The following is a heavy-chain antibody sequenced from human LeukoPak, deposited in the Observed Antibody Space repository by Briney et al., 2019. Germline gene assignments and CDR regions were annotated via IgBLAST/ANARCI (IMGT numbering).Heavy chain of an antibody. J-gene: IGHJ4*02. V-gene: IGHV3-7*03. Sequence: GGSLRLSCAASGLTFSNYWMSWVRQAPGKGLEWVANIKKDGSEKYYVDSVKGRFTISRDNAKNSLYLQMNSLRAEDTAIYYCAKETGGFDYWGQGTLVTVSS. CDR2: IKKDGSEK. CDR1: GLTFSNYW. D-gene: IGHD7-27*01. CDR3: AKETGGFDY.